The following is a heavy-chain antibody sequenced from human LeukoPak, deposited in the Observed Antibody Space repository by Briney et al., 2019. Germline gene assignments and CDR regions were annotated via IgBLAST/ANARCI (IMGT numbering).Heavy chain of an antibody. V-gene: IGHV4-59*01. CDR1: GGSISSYY. D-gene: IGHD3-22*01. J-gene: IGHJ6*02. Sequence: PSETLSLTSTVSGGSISSYYWSWIRQPPGKGLEWIGYIYYSGSTNYNPSLKSRVTISVDTSKNQFSLKLSSVTAADTAVYYCARDLHYYDSSGHRYYYYYGMDVWGQGTTVTVSS. CDR3: ARDLHYYDSSGHRYYYYYGMDV. CDR2: IYYSGST.